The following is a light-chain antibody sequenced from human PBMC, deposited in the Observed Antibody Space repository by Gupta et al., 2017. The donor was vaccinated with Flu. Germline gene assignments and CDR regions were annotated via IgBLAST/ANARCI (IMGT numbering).Light chain of an antibody. Sequence: DIVITQSPDSVAVSLGERATINCKNSRSGLYSSNNKNYLAWYQQKPGQPPKLLFFWASTRESGVPDRFSGSGSGTDFTLTISSLQSEDVAVYYCQQYYSTPYSFGQGTRLEIK. CDR3: QQYYSTPYS. V-gene: IGKV4-1*01. CDR2: WAS. J-gene: IGKJ2*03. CDR1: RSGLYSSNNKNY.